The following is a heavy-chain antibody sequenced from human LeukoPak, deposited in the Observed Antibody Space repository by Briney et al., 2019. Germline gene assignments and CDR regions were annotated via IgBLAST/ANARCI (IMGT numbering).Heavy chain of an antibody. V-gene: IGHV3-21*01. J-gene: IGHJ6*02. Sequence: GGSLRLSCAASGFTFSSYSMNWVRQAPGKGLEWVSSISSSSSYIYYADSVKGRFTISRDNAKNSLYLQMNSLRAEDTAVYYYARDRQNNYYYYGMDVWGQGTTVTVSS. D-gene: IGHD1/OR15-1a*01. CDR2: ISSSSSYI. CDR1: GFTFSSYS. CDR3: ARDRQNNYYYYGMDV.